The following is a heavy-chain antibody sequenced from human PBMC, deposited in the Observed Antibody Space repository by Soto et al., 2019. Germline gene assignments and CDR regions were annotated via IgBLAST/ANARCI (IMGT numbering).Heavy chain of an antibody. V-gene: IGHV3-11*01. Sequence: PGGSLRLSCAASGYTFSDYYFSWIRQAPGKGLEWISYIDTSGTKIYYADSVKGRFTITRDNAKNSLYLEMNSLRDEDTAVYYCASHYDMWSGYLSPVDYWGQGTLVTVSS. CDR2: IDTSGTKI. CDR1: GYTFSDYY. J-gene: IGHJ4*02. D-gene: IGHD3-3*01. CDR3: ASHYDMWSGYLSPVDY.